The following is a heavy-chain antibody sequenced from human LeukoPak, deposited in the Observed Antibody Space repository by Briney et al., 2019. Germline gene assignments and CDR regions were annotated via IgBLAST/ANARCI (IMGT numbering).Heavy chain of an antibody. Sequence: PSQTLSLTCTVSGASISSGSYYWNWIRQPAGKGLEWIGRIYSSGSTNYNPSLKSRVTISGDTSKNQFSLRLGSVTAADTAVYYCARASYSYDINGWVPFDYWGQGTLVTVSS. CDR2: IYSSGST. V-gene: IGHV4-61*02. D-gene: IGHD3-22*01. CDR3: ARASYSYDINGWVPFDY. J-gene: IGHJ4*02. CDR1: GASISSGSYY.